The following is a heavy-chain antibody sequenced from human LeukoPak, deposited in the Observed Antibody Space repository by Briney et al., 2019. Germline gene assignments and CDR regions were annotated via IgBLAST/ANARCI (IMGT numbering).Heavy chain of an antibody. D-gene: IGHD6-13*01. Sequence: PGGSLRLSCVVSGFTFSNYAMSWVRQAPGKGLECLSVISGSGGSTFYTDSVKGRFTISRDNSKNTLYLQMNSLRAEDTAVYYCARDFGQYSSSWYLPYLGYYYYYMDVWGKGTTVTVSS. V-gene: IGHV3-23*01. J-gene: IGHJ6*03. CDR1: GFTFSNYA. CDR3: ARDFGQYSSSWYLPYLGYYYYYMDV. CDR2: ISGSGGST.